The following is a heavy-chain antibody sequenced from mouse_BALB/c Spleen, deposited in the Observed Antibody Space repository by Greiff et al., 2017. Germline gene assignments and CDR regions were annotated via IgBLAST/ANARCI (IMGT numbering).Heavy chain of an antibody. CDR2: IWAGGST. J-gene: IGHJ2*01. CDR1: GFSLTSYG. CDR3: VRVYGKKGTYYFDY. Sequence: VQLVESGPGLVAPSQSLSITCTVSGFSLTSYGVHWVRQPPGKGLEWLGVIWAGGSTNYNSALMSRLSISKDNSKSQVFLKMNSLQTDDTAIYYCVRVYGKKGTYYFDYWGQGTTLTVSS. D-gene: IGHD2-10*02. V-gene: IGHV2-9*02.